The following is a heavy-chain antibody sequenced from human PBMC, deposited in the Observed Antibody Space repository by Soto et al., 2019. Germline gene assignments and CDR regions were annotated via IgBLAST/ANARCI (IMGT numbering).Heavy chain of an antibody. CDR2: ISYDGSNK. Sequence: QVQLVESGGGVVQPGRSLRLSCAASGFTFSSYAMHWVRQAPGKGLEWVAVISYDGSNKYYADSVKGRFTISRDNSKNTLYRQMNSLRAEDTAVYYCARDGGDYTNAFDIWGQGTMVTVSS. J-gene: IGHJ3*02. V-gene: IGHV3-30-3*01. D-gene: IGHD4-17*01. CDR1: GFTFSSYA. CDR3: ARDGGDYTNAFDI.